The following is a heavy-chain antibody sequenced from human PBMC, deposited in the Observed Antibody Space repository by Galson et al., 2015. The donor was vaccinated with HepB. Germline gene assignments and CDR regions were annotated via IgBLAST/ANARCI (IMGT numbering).Heavy chain of an antibody. CDR1: GGTFSSYA. CDR2: IIPIFGTA. D-gene: IGHD1-1*01. CDR3: ARARWSGGTTRAERPYYFDY. V-gene: IGHV1-69*13. J-gene: IGHJ4*02. Sequence: SVKVSCKASGGTFSSYAISWVRQAPGQGLEWMGGIIPIFGTANYAQKFQGRVTITADESTSTAYMELSSLRSEDTAVYYCARARWSGGTTRAERPYYFDYWGQGTLVTVSS.